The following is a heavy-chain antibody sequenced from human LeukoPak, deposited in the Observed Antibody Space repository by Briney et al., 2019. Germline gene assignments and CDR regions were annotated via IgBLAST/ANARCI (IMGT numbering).Heavy chain of an antibody. CDR3: ARVYNYNYYDSSGYFDY. CDR2: ISSNGGST. Sequence: PGGSLRLSCAASGFTFSSYAMHWVRQAPGKGLEYVSAISSNGGSTYYANSVKGRFTISRDNAKNSLYLQMNSLRAEDTAVYYCARVYNYNYYDSSGYFDYWGQGTLVTVSS. J-gene: IGHJ4*02. CDR1: GFTFSSYA. V-gene: IGHV3-64*01. D-gene: IGHD3-22*01.